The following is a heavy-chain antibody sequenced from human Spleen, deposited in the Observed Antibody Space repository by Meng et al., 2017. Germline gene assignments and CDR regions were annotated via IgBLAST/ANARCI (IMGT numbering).Heavy chain of an antibody. CDR2: ISSSGSYI. D-gene: IGHD2-2*01. CDR3: ARDALGYCSSTNCYLFDY. V-gene: IGHV3-21*01. Sequence: GGSLRLSCAASGFTFSSYAMSWVRQAPGKGLEWVSSISSSGSYIYYADSVKGRFTISRDNAKNSLYLQMNSLRAEDTAVYYCARDALGYCSSTNCYLFDYWGQGTLVTVSS. J-gene: IGHJ4*02. CDR1: GFTFSSYA.